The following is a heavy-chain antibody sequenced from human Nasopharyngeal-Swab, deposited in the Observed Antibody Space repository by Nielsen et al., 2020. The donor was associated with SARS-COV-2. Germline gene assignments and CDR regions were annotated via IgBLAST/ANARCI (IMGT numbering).Heavy chain of an antibody. CDR1: GFSFNMYT. CDR2: IVGSGDISGSGGNT. CDR3: AKDLRGPYFF. Sequence: GGSLRLSCAASGFSFNMYTMSWVRQAPGKGLEWVAAIVGSGDISGSGGNTYYADSVKGRFTISRDNSKNTLSLQMNGLGAEDTAVYYCAKDLRGPYFFWGQGTLVTVSS. D-gene: IGHD2/OR15-2a*01. J-gene: IGHJ4*02. V-gene: IGHV3-23*01.